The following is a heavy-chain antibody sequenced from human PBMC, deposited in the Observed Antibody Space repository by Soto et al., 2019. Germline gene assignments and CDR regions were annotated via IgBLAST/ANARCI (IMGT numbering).Heavy chain of an antibody. J-gene: IGHJ5*02. V-gene: IGHV5-51*01. D-gene: IGHD2-2*01. CDR3: ARGYCTTTICDPWFDP. CDR1: GYSFTSYW. CDR2: IYPGDSDT. Sequence: PGESLKISCTGVGYSFTSYWIAWARQMPGKGLEWMGIIYPGDSDTRYSPSFQGQVTISADKSITTVYLQWSSLKASDTAMYYCARGYCTTTICDPWFDPWGQGTLVTVSS.